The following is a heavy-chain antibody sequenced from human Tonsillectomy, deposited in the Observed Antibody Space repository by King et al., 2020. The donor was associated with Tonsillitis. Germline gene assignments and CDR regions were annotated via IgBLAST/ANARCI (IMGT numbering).Heavy chain of an antibody. D-gene: IGHD5/OR15-5a*01. CDR2: ISGSGDTT. CDR3: AKDRYISVYDSVSGLAF. J-gene: IGHJ4*02. V-gene: IGHV3-23*04. CDR1: GFTFTNYD. Sequence: EVQLVESGGGLVQPGGSLRLSCAASGFTFTNYDMTWVRQAPGKGLEWVSAISGSGDTTYYADSVKGRFTISRDNSKNTLHLQMSSLRADATAVYYCAKDRYISVYDSVSGLAFWGQGPLVTVSS.